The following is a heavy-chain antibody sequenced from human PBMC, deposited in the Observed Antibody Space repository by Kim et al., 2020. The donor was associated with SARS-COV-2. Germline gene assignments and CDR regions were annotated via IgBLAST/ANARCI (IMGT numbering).Heavy chain of an antibody. CDR3: ARDWDEYYFDY. J-gene: IGHJ4*02. D-gene: IGHD1-26*01. Sequence: KHNLDPGKGRVTSSRDNSKTTLYLQMNSLRAEDTAVYYCARDWDEYYFDYWGQGTLVTVSS. V-gene: IGHV3-30*01. CDR2: K.